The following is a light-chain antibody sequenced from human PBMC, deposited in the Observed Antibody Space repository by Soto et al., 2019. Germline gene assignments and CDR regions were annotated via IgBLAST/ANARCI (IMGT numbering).Light chain of an antibody. CDR1: SSDVGGYNY. CDR3: SSYAGSNSWM. V-gene: IGLV2-8*01. J-gene: IGLJ3*02. Sequence: QSALTQPPSASGSPGQSVTISCTGTSSDVGGYNYVSWYQQHPGKAPKLMIYEVSKRPSGVPDRFSGSKSGNTASLTVSGLQAEDEADYCCSSYAGSNSWMFGGGTKVTVL. CDR2: EVS.